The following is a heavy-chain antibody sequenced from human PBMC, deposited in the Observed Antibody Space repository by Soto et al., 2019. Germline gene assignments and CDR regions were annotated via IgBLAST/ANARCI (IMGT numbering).Heavy chain of an antibody. V-gene: IGHV3-7*01. CDR3: ARAIGNYYYYYGMDV. D-gene: IGHD3-10*01. CDR1: GFTFSSYW. Sequence: GESLKISCAASGFTFSSYWMSWVRQAPGKGLEWVANIKQDGSEKYYVDSVKGRFTISRDNAKNSLYLQMNSLRAEDTAVYYCARAIGNYYYYYGMDVWGQGTTVTVSS. CDR2: IKQDGSEK. J-gene: IGHJ6*02.